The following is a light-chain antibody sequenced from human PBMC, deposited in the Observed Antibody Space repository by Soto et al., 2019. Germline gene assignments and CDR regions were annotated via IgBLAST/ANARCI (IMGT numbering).Light chain of an antibody. CDR3: QSYDSSLSAL. Sequence: QYVLTQPPSVSGAPGQRVNISCTGSSSNIGAGYDVHWYQQLPGTAPKLLIYGNSNRPSGVPDRFSGSKSGTSASLAITGLQAEDEADYYCQSYDSSLSALFGGGTKLTVL. CDR1: SSNIGAGYD. J-gene: IGLJ3*02. V-gene: IGLV1-40*01. CDR2: GNS.